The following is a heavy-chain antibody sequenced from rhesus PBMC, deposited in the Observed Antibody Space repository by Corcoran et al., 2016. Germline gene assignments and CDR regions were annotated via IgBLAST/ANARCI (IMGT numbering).Heavy chain of an antibody. CDR1: GFTFDDYA. V-gene: IGHV3-134*01. J-gene: IGHJ4*01. D-gene: IGHD6-25*01. CDR3: TRVRGGSYGEFDY. Sequence: EVQLVESGGALAQPGGSLRLSCAASGFTFDDYAMSWVRQAPGKGLEWVSRISWNSGTITTADSVKGRFTISRDNAKNSLFLQMDRLRAEDTAVYYCTRVRGGSYGEFDYWGQGVLVTVSS. CDR2: ISWNSGTI.